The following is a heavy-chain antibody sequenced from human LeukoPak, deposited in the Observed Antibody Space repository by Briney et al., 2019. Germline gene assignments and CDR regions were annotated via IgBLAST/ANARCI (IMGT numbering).Heavy chain of an antibody. V-gene: IGHV3-11*01. Sequence: PGGALRLSCAGSVFTFSDYLSWIRQSPGRGLEWVSYISGSGDVIYYADSVKGRFTISRDNAKNSVYLQMDSLRAEDTAVYYCARLPYYYFDRWGQGNLVTVSS. D-gene: IGHD2-21*01. J-gene: IGHJ4*02. CDR3: ARLPYYYFDR. CDR1: VFTFSDYL. CDR2: ISGSGDVI.